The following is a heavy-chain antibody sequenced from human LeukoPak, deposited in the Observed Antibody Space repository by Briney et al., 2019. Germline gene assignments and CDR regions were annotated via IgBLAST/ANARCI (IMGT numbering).Heavy chain of an antibody. CDR2: ISYDGSNK. Sequence: GGSLRLSCAASGFTFSTYAMHWVRLPPGKGLEWVAVISYDGSNKYYADSVKGRFIISRDTSKNTLYLQMNSLRAEDTAVYYCARSGGLQKFDYWGQGTLVTVSS. J-gene: IGHJ4*02. V-gene: IGHV3-30-3*01. CDR3: ARSGGLQKFDY. D-gene: IGHD4-11*01. CDR1: GFTFSTYA.